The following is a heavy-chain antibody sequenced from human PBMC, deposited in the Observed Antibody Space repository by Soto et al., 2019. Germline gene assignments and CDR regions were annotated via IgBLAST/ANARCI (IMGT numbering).Heavy chain of an antibody. CDR2: IIPILGIA. V-gene: IGHV1-69*02. D-gene: IGHD6-13*01. CDR3: ARAVGGSSWYFDY. Sequence: GASVKVSCKASGGTFSSYTISWVRQAPGQGLEWMGRIIPILGIANYAQKFRGRVTITADKSTSTAYMELSSLRSEDTAVYYCARAVGGSSWYFDYWGQGTLVTVSS. CDR1: GGTFSSYT. J-gene: IGHJ4*02.